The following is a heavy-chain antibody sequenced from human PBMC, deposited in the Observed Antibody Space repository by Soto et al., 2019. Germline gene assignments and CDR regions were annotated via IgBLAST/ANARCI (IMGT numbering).Heavy chain of an antibody. Sequence: QVQLVQSGAEVKKPGSSVKVSCKASGGTFSSYTISWVRQAPGQGLEWMGRIIPILGIANYAQKFQGRVTITADKSPRTASMGLSSLRSEDTAVNYCAGDRGSGVSCNSLTLIPAPPGGFDSWGQGPLVTVSS. V-gene: IGHV1-69*08. CDR2: IIPILGIA. CDR1: GGTFSSYT. D-gene: IGHD2-15*01. J-gene: IGHJ4*02. CDR3: AGDRGSGVSCNSLTLIPAPPGGFDS.